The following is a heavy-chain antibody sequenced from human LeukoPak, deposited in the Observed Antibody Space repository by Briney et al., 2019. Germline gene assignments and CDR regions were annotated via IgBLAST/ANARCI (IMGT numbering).Heavy chain of an antibody. D-gene: IGHD3-16*01. Sequence: GGSLRLSCAASGFAFSNYAMSWVGQAPGKGLEWVSSLSGGGDSSYYTDSLMARFAISRDNSKNTLYLQMNSLRAEDTAVYYCAKAVRSMLTGGVYFDSWGQGTLVTVSS. CDR2: LSGGGDSS. V-gene: IGHV3-23*01. J-gene: IGHJ4*02. CDR3: AKAVRSMLTGGVYFDS. CDR1: GFAFSNYA.